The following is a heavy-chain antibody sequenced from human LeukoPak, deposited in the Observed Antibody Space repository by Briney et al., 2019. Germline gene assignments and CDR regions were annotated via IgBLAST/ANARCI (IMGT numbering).Heavy chain of an antibody. CDR1: GGSISSGGYC. J-gene: IGHJ4*02. CDR3: ARGGHDYGHYVPIG. CDR2: IYYSGST. Sequence: SETLSLTCTVSGGSISSGGYCGSWIRQHPGKGLEWIGYIYYSGSTYYNPSLKSRGTISVDTSKNQFSLKLSSVTAEDTAVYYCARGGHDYGHYVPIGWGQGTLVTASS. V-gene: IGHV4-31*03. D-gene: IGHD4-17*01.